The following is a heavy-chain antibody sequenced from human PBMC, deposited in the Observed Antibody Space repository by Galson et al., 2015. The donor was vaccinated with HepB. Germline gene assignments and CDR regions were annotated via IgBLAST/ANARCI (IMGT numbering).Heavy chain of an antibody. CDR3: ARLISQTSPEGY. CDR2: MHHIGST. CDR1: GDSISGSTYY. Sequence: LSLTCTVSGDSISGSTYYWGWIRQSPGKGLEWIGGTMHHIGSTWYNPSLTSRVAISVDTSKNQFSLKLTSVTASDTAVYFCARLISQTSPEGYWGQGTLVTVSS. J-gene: IGHJ4*02. D-gene: IGHD2-21*01. V-gene: IGHV4-39*01.